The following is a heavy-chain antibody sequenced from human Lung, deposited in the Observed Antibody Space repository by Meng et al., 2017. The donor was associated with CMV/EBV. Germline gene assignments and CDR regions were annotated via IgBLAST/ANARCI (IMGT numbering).Heavy chain of an antibody. CDR3: ARDLAGRDDY. J-gene: IGHJ4*02. V-gene: IGHV3-74*01. Sequence: GESLKISCAASGFTLSRYWMHWVRQVPGKGLVWVSRINEDGSLTNYADAAEGRFTISRDNAKTTLFLQINSLRAEDTAVYYCARDLAGRDDYWGPGTLVTVSS. D-gene: IGHD3-10*01. CDR2: INEDGSLT. CDR1: GFTLSRYW.